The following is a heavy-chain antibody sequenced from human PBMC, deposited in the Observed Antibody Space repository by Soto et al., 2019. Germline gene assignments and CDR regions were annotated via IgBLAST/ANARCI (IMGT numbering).Heavy chain of an antibody. D-gene: IGHD6-13*01. CDR3: ARAWTATAGWANWFDR. J-gene: IGHJ5*02. CDR1: GGSISGEGYY. Sequence: QVQLQASGPGLVEPSQTLSLTCTVSGGSISGEGYYWSWIRQYSGRGLEWIGYIHYSGSTYYNPSLKSRVIISVDTSKTQFFLNLSSVTAADTAVYYCARAWTATAGWANWFDRWGQGTLVTVSS. CDR2: IHYSGST. V-gene: IGHV4-31*03.